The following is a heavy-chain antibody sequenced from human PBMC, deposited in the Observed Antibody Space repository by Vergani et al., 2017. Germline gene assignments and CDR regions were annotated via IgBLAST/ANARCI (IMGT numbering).Heavy chain of an antibody. CDR3: ARQILLWFGEPRDAFDI. Sequence: EVQLVQSGAEVKKPGESLKISCKGSGYSFTSYWIGWVRQMPGKGLEWMGIIYPGDSDTRYSPSFQDQVTISADKSISTAYLQWSSLKASDTAMYYCARQILLWFGEPRDAFDIWGQGTMVTVSS. J-gene: IGHJ3*02. D-gene: IGHD3-10*01. CDR1: GYSFTSYW. CDR2: IYPGDSDT. V-gene: IGHV5-51*01.